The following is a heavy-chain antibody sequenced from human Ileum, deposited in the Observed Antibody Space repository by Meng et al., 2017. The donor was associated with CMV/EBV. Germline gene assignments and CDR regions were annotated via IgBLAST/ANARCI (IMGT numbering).Heavy chain of an antibody. V-gene: IGHV3-74*01. D-gene: IGHD6-13*01. CDR2: IDPDGGAI. CDR1: GFTFSSFW. J-gene: IGHJ6*02. Sequence: GGSLRLSCAASGFTFSSFWMHWVRQVPGKGLVWVSRIDPDGGAIIYADSVRGRFTISRDNAKNTLYLQMNSLRAEDTAVYYCARDGYSSSRDYYYYGMDVWGQGTTVTVSS. CDR3: ARDGYSSSRDYYYYGMDV.